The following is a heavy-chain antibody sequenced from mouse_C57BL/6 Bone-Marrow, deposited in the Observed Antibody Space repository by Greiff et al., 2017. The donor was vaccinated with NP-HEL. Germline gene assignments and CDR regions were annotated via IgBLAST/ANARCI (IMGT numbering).Heavy chain of an antibody. CDR2: IHPNSGST. CDR3: SHHNYGGGYGALDY. CDR1: GYTFTSYW. V-gene: IGHV1-64*01. J-gene: IGHJ4*01. D-gene: IGHD1-1*01. Sequence: VQLQQPGAELVKPGASVKLSCKASGYTFTSYWMHWVKQRPGQGLEWIGMIHPNSGSTNYNEKFKSKATLTVDKSSSTAYMQLSSLTSEDSAVYDCSHHNYGGGYGALDYWGQGTSVTVSS.